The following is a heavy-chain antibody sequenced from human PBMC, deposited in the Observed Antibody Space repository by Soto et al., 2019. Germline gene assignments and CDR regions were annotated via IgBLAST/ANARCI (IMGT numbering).Heavy chain of an antibody. J-gene: IGHJ4*02. CDR3: ARVRGHSYGYADY. Sequence: GGSLRLSCAASGFAFSPYSMNWFRQAPGRGLEWVAFISGSASPIYYADSVEGRFTISRDNAKNSLYLQMNSLRDEDTAVYYCARVRGHSYGYADYWGQGTQVTVSS. CDR1: GFAFSPYS. D-gene: IGHD5-18*01. V-gene: IGHV3-48*02. CDR2: ISGSASPI.